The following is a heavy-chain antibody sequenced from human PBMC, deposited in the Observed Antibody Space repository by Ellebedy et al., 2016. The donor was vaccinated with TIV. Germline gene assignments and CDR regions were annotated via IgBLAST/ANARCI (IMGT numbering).Heavy chain of an antibody. CDR1: GFTFSSYA. D-gene: IGHD6-19*01. Sequence: GGSLRLSCAASGFTFSSYAMHWVRQAPGKGLDWVAVISYDGINKYYADSVKGRFTISRDNSQNTLYLQMNSLRDEDTAVYYCARDPGEQWLVRPFDYWGQGTLVTVSS. J-gene: IGHJ4*02. CDR2: ISYDGINK. V-gene: IGHV3-30*04. CDR3: ARDPGEQWLVRPFDY.